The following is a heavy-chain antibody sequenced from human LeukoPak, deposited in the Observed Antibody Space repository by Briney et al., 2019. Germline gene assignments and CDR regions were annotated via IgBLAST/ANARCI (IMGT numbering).Heavy chain of an antibody. D-gene: IGHD4/OR15-4a*01. J-gene: IGHJ4*02. CDR1: GFTFSSYS. CDR3: ARLGGAMVLHY. Sequence: GGSLRLSCAASGFTFSSYSMNWVRQAPGKGLEWVSSISSGSSYIYYADSVKGRFTISRDNAKNSLYLQMNSLRAEDTAVYYCARLGGAMVLHYWGQGTLVTVSS. CDR2: ISSGSSYI. V-gene: IGHV3-21*01.